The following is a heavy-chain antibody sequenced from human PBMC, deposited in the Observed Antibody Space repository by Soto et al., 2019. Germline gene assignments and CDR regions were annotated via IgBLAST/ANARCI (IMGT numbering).Heavy chain of an antibody. D-gene: IGHD3-22*01. CDR3: AKSVSGYTGYFDY. V-gene: IGHV3-30*18. CDR1: GFTFSSYG. CDR2: ISYDGSNK. Sequence: TGGSLRLSCAASGFTFSSYGMHWVRQAPGKGLEWVAVISYDGSNKYYADSVKGRFTISRDNSKNTLYLQMNSLRAEDTAVYYCAKSVSGYTGYFDYWGQGTLVTVSS. J-gene: IGHJ4*02.